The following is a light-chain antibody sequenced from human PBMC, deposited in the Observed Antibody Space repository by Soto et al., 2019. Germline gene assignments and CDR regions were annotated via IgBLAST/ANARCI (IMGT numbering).Light chain of an antibody. CDR1: QGISNY. Sequence: DIQMTQSPSSLSASVGDRVAITCRASQGISNYLAWYQQKPGKVPKLLIYAASTLQSAVPSRFSGRGSGTDFTLTISSLQPEDVATSYCQKYNSAPHTFGGGTKVDIK. CDR3: QKYNSAPHT. J-gene: IGKJ4*01. CDR2: AAS. V-gene: IGKV1-27*01.